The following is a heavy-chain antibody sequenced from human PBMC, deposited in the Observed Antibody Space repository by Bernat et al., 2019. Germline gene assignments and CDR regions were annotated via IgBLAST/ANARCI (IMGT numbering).Heavy chain of an antibody. CDR3: NYYGSGSYYLDY. Sequence: QVQLVQSGAEVKKPGSSVKVSCKASGGTFSSYTISWVRQAPGQGLEWMGRIIPILGIANYAQKFQGRVTITADKSTSTAYMELSSLRSEDTAVYYCNYYGSGSYYLDYWGQGTLVTVSS. V-gene: IGHV1-69*02. CDR2: IIPILGIA. D-gene: IGHD3-10*01. CDR1: GGTFSSYT. J-gene: IGHJ4*02.